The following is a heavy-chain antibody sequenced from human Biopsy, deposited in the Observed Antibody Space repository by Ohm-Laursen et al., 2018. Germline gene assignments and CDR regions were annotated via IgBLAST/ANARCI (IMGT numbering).Heavy chain of an antibody. CDR1: GFPFTRYY. CDR3: ARNTGWYGDLYYFDY. J-gene: IGHJ4*02. CDR2: INPSGSTT. D-gene: IGHD6-19*01. V-gene: IGHV1-46*01. Sequence: VASVKVSCKASGFPFTRYYLHWVRQAPGQGLEWMGMINPSGSTTSYPQIFQGRVTMTRDTSKSTVYMELSSLRSADTAVYFCARNTGWYGDLYYFDYWGQGTLVTVSS.